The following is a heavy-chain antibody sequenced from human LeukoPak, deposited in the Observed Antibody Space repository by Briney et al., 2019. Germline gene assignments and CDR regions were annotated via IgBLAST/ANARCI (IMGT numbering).Heavy chain of an antibody. CDR2: IYTSGST. J-gene: IGHJ6*03. CDR3: ARGPIAAAGYYYYYYMDV. D-gene: IGHD6-13*01. CDR1: GGSISSYY. V-gene: IGHV4-4*07. Sequence: SETLSLTCTVSGGSISSYYWSWIRQPAGKGLEWIGRIYTSGSTNYNPSLKSRVTMSVDTSKNQLSLKLSSVTAADTAVYYCARGPIAAAGYYYYYYMDVWGKGTTVTISS.